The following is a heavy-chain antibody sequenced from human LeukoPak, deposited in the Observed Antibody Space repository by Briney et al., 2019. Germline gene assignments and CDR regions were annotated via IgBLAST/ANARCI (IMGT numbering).Heavy chain of an antibody. D-gene: IGHD3-10*01. CDR1: GLTFSDNY. Sequence: PGGSLRLSCAVSGLTFSDNYMGWVRQTPRKGLEWVSLISGDGRTSYADSVKGRFTISRDNSGNTLYLQMSSLRAEDTSVYYCARVIMVRGLIIREFDYWGQGALVTVSS. V-gene: IGHV3-66*02. CDR2: ISGDGRT. J-gene: IGHJ4*02. CDR3: ARVIMVRGLIIREFDY.